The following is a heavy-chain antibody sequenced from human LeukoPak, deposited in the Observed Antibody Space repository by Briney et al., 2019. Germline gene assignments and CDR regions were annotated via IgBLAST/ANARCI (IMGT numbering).Heavy chain of an antibody. CDR2: ISGSGYST. D-gene: IGHD3-10*02. CDR3: ARVFGEPI. V-gene: IGHV3-23*01. CDR1: GFTFNDYA. Sequence: GGSLRLSCTASGFTFNDYAMSWVRQAPGKGLEWVSAISGSGYSTYYADSVKGRFTISRDNSKNTLYLQMNSLRAEDTAVYYCARVFGEPIWGQGTMVTVSS. J-gene: IGHJ3*02.